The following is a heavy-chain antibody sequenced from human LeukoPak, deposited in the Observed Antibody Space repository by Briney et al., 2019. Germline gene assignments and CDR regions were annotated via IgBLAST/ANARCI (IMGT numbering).Heavy chain of an antibody. V-gene: IGHV1-69*05. Sequence: SVKVSCKASGGTFSSYAISWVRQAPGQGLEWMGRIIPIFGTANYAQKFQGRVTITTDESTSTAYMELSSLRSEDTAVYYCARDHYYDSSGYYYLTPSVFDYWGQGTLVTVSS. D-gene: IGHD3-22*01. CDR2: IIPIFGTA. CDR3: ARDHYYDSSGYYYLTPSVFDY. J-gene: IGHJ4*02. CDR1: GGTFSSYA.